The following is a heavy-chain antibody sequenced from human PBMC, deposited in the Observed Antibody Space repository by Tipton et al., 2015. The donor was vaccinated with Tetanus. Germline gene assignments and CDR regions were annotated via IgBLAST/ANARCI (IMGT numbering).Heavy chain of an antibody. Sequence: SLRLSCAASGFTFSSYAMSWVRQAPGKGLEWVSAISGSGGSTYYADSVKGRFTISRDNSKNTLYLQMNSLRAEDTAVYYCAKDRYGVDYDSSPFDSWGQGTLVPVSS. J-gene: IGHJ4*02. CDR1: GFTFSSYA. CDR3: AKDRYGVDYDSSPFDS. V-gene: IGHV3-23*01. D-gene: IGHD3-22*01. CDR2: ISGSGGST.